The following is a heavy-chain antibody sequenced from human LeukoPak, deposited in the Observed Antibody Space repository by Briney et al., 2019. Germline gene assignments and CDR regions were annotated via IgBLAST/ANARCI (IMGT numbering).Heavy chain of an antibody. CDR3: ARGGSYYGSGSFLLNYYYYMDV. V-gene: IGHV1-2*06. J-gene: IGHJ6*03. CDR2: INHNSGGT. D-gene: IGHD3-10*01. Sequence: ASVKDSCKDSGYTFTGYYMYWVRPAPGQGVEWMGRINHNSGGTNYTQKFQGRGTLTRETIISTAYRELSRLRSDDTAVYYCARGGSYYGSGSFLLNYYYYMDVWGKGTTVTVSS. CDR1: GYTFTGYY.